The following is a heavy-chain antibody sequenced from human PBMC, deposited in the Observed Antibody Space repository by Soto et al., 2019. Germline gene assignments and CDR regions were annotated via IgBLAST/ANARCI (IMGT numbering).Heavy chain of an antibody. V-gene: IGHV4-59*08. CDR2: IYYSGST. J-gene: IGHJ4*02. Sequence: SETLSLTCTVSGGSISSYYWSWIRQPPGKGLEWIGYIYYSGSTNYNPSLKSRVTISVDTSKNQFSLKLSSVTAADTAVYYCARLYDYVWGSYRYTVFDYWGQGTLVTVSS. D-gene: IGHD3-16*02. CDR1: GGSISSYY. CDR3: ARLYDYVWGSYRYTVFDY.